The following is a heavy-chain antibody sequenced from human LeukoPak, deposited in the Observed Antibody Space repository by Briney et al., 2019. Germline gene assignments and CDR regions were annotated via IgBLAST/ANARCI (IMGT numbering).Heavy chain of an antibody. D-gene: IGHD2-2*01. CDR1: GFTLRSYG. V-gene: IGHV3-7*03. J-gene: IGHJ4*02. CDR3: ARTVVVVVGASDYFDY. Sequence: LRLSXAASGFTLRSYGMSWVRQAPGEGVGWVANIRQDGGVKYYMDSAKGRFTLSRDKAKSSLYLQMNSLRVEDTAMYFCARTVVVVVGASDYFDYWGQGTLVTVSS. CDR2: IRQDGGVK.